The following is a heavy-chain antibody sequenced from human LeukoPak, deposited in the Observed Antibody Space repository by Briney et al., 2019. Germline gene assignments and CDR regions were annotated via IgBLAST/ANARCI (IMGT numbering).Heavy chain of an antibody. CDR1: GFTFSTYS. CDR3: ASSTLGYFDY. CDR2: ISGNSHHI. D-gene: IGHD7-27*01. Sequence: KTGGSLRLSCAASGFTFSTYSMFWVRQAPGKGLEWVSAISGNSHHIYYADSVKGRFTISRDNAKNSLYLQMNSLRGEDTAVYYCASSTLGYFDYWGHGTLVTVSS. V-gene: IGHV3-21*01. J-gene: IGHJ4*01.